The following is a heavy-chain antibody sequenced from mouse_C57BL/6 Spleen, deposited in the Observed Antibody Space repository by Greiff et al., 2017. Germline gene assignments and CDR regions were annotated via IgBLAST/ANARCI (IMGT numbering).Heavy chain of an antibody. CDR3: AREFYYGNSYILYAMDY. Sequence: VQLQQPGAELVRPGTSVKLSCKASGYTFTSYWMHWVKQRPGQGLEWIGVIDPSDSYTNYNQKFKGKATLTVDTSSSTAYMQLSSLTSEDSAVYYCAREFYYGNSYILYAMDYWGQGTSVTVSS. V-gene: IGHV1-59*01. CDR1: GYTFTSYW. CDR2: IDPSDSYT. J-gene: IGHJ4*01. D-gene: IGHD2-1*01.